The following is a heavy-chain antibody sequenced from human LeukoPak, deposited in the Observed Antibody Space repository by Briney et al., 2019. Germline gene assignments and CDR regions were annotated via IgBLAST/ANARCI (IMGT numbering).Heavy chain of an antibody. V-gene: IGHV4-59*08. CDR3: ARHIEGWSSSGWPYYFDY. D-gene: IGHD6-19*01. Sequence: PSETPSLTCTVSGGSISSYYWSWIRQPPGKGLEWIGYIYYSGSTNYNPSLKSRVTISVDTSKNQFSLKLSSVTAADTAVYYCARHIEGWSSSGWPYYFDYWGQGTLVTVSS. CDR2: IYYSGST. J-gene: IGHJ4*02. CDR1: GGSISSYY.